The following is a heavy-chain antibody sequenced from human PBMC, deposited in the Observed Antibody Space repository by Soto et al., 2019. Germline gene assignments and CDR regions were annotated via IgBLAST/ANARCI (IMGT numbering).Heavy chain of an antibody. Sequence: EVQLLESGGGLVQPGGSLRLSCAASGFTFSSYAMSWVRQAPGKGLEWVSAISGSGGSTYYADSVKGRFTISRDNSKNTLYLQINSLRAEDTAVYYCAKDLRYCRSTSCPWYYYMDVWGKGTTVTVSS. CDR2: ISGSGGST. D-gene: IGHD2-2*01. CDR3: AKDLRYCRSTSCPWYYYMDV. J-gene: IGHJ6*03. V-gene: IGHV3-23*01. CDR1: GFTFSSYA.